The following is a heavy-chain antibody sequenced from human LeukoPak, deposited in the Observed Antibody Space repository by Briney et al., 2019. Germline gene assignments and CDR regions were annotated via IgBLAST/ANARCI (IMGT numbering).Heavy chain of an antibody. CDR2: INPNSGGT. V-gene: IGHV1-2*06. CDR3: ARDSNAEYYDFWSGYSLYYYYGMDV. D-gene: IGHD3-3*01. Sequence: ASVKVSCKASGYTFTGCYMHWVRQAPGQGLEWMGRINPNSGGTNYAQKFQGRVTMTRDTSISTAYMELSRLRSDDTAVYYCARDSNAEYYDFWSGYSLYYYYGMDVWGQGTTVTVSS. CDR1: GYTFTGCY. J-gene: IGHJ6*02.